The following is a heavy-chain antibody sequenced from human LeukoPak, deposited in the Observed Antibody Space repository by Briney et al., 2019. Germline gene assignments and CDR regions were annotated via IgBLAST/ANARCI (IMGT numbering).Heavy chain of an antibody. D-gene: IGHD5-18*01. J-gene: IGHJ3*02. CDR2: ISYDGSNK. CDR3: AKTERGYSIPDAFDI. CDR1: GFTFSSYA. Sequence: GGSLRLSCAASGFTFSSYAMHWVRQAPGKGLEWVAVISYDGSNKYYADSVKGRFTISRDNSKNTLYLQMNSLRAEETAVYYCAKTERGYSIPDAFDIWGQGTMVTVS. V-gene: IGHV3-30-3*02.